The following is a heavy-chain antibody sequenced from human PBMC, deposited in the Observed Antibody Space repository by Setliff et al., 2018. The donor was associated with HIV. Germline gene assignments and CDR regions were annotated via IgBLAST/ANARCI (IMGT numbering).Heavy chain of an antibody. CDR1: GYIFTDYY. J-gene: IGHJ6*03. Sequence: ASVKVSCKASGYIFTDYYMHWVRQAPGQELGWMGRINPNSGGTNYAQKLQGRVTMTTDTSTSTAYTELRSLRSDDTAVYYCARCGGCSGWSYYYYYYMDVWGKGTTVTVSS. D-gene: IGHD6-19*01. V-gene: IGHV1-2*06. CDR2: INPNSGGT. CDR3: ARCGGCSGWSYYYYYYMDV.